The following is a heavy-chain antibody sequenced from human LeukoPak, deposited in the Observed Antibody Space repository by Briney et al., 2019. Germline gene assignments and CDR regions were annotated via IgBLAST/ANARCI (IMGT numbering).Heavy chain of an antibody. D-gene: IGHD4-17*01. CDR2: IIPIFGTA. J-gene: IGHJ4*02. V-gene: IGHV1-69*06. CDR1: GGTFSSYA. Sequence: ASVKVSCKASGGTFSSYAISWVRQAPGQGLEWMGGIIPIFGTANYAQKFQGRVTITADKSTSTAYMELSSLRSEDTAMYYCARGDTTVTNTQFDYWGQGTLVTVSS. CDR3: ARGDTTVTNTQFDY.